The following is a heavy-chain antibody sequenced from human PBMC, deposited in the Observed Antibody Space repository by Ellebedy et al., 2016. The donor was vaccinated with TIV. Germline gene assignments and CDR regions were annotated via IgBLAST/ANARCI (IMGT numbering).Heavy chain of an antibody. CDR1: GFTFSSYE. V-gene: IGHV3-48*02. D-gene: IGHD2-2*02. Sequence: GESLKISCVASGFTFSSYEMNWVRQAPGKGLEWISYISSSGSTIYYADSVKGRFTISRDNAKNSLYLQMNGLRDDDTAVYYCASASYCTTIRCYRTFDFWGQGTVLTVSS. CDR3: ASASYCTTIRCYRTFDF. J-gene: IGHJ3*01. CDR2: ISSSGSTI.